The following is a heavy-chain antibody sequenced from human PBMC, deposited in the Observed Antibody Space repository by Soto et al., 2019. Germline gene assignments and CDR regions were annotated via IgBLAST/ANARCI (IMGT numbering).Heavy chain of an antibody. Sequence: GGSLRLSCAASGFNFSSYCMHWVRQAPGKGLVWVSLISYDGSNKYYADSVKGRFTISRDNSKNTLYLQMNSLRAEDTAVYYCAKDIKAAAGTGPQYYYYYYGMDVWGQGTTVTVSS. J-gene: IGHJ6*02. CDR3: AKDIKAAAGTGPQYYYYYYGMDV. D-gene: IGHD6-13*01. V-gene: IGHV3-30*18. CDR2: ISYDGSNK. CDR1: GFNFSSYC.